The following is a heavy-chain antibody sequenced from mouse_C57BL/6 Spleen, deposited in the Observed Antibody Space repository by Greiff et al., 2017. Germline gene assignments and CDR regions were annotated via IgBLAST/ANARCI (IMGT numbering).Heavy chain of an antibody. CDR3: ARRIRGKAMDY. V-gene: IGHV8-12*01. Sequence: QVTLKVCGPGILQSSQTLSLTCSFSGFSLSTSGMGVSWIRQPSGKGLEWLAHIYWDDDKRYNPSLKSRLTISKDTSRNQVFLKITSVDTADTATYYCARRIRGKAMDYWGQGTSVTVSS. J-gene: IGHJ4*01. CDR2: IYWDDDK. CDR1: GFSLSTSGMG.